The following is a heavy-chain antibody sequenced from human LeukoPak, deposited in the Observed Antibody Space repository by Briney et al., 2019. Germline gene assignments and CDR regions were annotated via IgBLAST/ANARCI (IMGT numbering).Heavy chain of an antibody. CDR1: GGSITTYH. J-gene: IGHJ4*02. D-gene: IGHD3-22*01. Sequence: PSETLSLTCTVSGGSITTYHWGWIRQPPGKGLEWIGDIHHSGTTDYNPSLKSRVTISVDTSKNQFSLKLSSVTAADTAVYHCARRGYYYDSRGYYYFDYWGQGTLVTVSS. CDR3: ARRGYYYDSRGYYYFDY. CDR2: IHHSGTT. V-gene: IGHV4-59*01.